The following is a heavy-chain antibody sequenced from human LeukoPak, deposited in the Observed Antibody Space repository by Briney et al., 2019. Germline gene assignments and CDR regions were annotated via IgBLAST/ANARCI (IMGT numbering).Heavy chain of an antibody. Sequence: ASVKVSCKASGYTFTGYCMHWVRQAPGQGLEWMGWINPNSGGTNYTQKLQGRVTMTTDTSTNTAYMELRSLRSDDTAVYYCARDYQVLAVAGDYWGQGTLVTVSS. CDR2: INPNSGGT. CDR1: GYTFTGYC. V-gene: IGHV1-2*02. D-gene: IGHD6-19*01. J-gene: IGHJ4*02. CDR3: ARDYQVLAVAGDY.